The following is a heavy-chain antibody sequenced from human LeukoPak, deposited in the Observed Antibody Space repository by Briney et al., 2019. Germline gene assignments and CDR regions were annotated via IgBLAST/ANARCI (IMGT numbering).Heavy chain of an antibody. CDR3: ANDRIQLKSLGPFDY. Sequence: PGVTLCLSGAGYGFTFRSYALSWLPQAPGKGREWVAAICDSGSSIYYAHSVKGRFTISRNNTKNTLYRQMKILRGEDRAVYYCANDRIQLKSLGPFDYWGGGTLVTVSS. CDR1: GFTFRSYA. D-gene: IGHD5-18*01. CDR2: ICDSGSSI. J-gene: IGHJ4*02. V-gene: IGHV3-23*01.